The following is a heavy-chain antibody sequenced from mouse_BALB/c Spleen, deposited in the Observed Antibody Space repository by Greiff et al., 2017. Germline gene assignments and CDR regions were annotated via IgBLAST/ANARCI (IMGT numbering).Heavy chain of an antibody. J-gene: IGHJ3*01. Sequence: VQLQQSGAELAKPGASVKMFCKASGYTFTSYWMHWVKQRPGQGLEWIGYINPSTGYTEYNQKFKDKATLTADKSSSTAYMQLSSLTSEDSAVYYCARSRAGTGFAYWGQGTLVTVSA. D-gene: IGHD3-3*01. CDR3: ARSRAGTGFAY. CDR1: GYTFTSYW. CDR2: INPSTGYT. V-gene: IGHV1-7*01.